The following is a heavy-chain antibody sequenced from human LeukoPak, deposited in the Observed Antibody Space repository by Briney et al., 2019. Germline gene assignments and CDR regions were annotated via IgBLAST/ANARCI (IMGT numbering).Heavy chain of an antibody. CDR1: GFTFSSYA. J-gene: IGHJ4*02. Sequence: GGSLRLSCAASGFTFSSYAMSWVRQAPGKGLEWVSAISGSGGSTYYADSVKGRFTISRDNSKNTLYLQMNSLKTEDTAVYYYTSLRKIGFIGELLFDYWGQGTLVTVSS. CDR3: TSLRKIGFIGELLFDY. D-gene: IGHD3-10*01. CDR2: ISGSGGST. V-gene: IGHV3-23*01.